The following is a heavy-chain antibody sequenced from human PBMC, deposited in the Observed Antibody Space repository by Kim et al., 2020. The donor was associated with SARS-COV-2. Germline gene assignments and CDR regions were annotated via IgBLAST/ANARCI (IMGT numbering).Heavy chain of an antibody. CDR2: GASV. V-gene: IGHV3-11*01. CDR3: ARIYDGGDY. Sequence: GASVYNADSGKGRFTISRDNAKTSLYLQMKSLRADDTAVYYCARIYDGGDYWGQGTLVTVSS. D-gene: IGHD5-12*01. J-gene: IGHJ4*02.